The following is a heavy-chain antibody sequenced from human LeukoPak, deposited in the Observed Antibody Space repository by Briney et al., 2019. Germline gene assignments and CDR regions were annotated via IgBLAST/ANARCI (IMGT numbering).Heavy chain of an antibody. J-gene: IGHJ4*02. CDR2: IIPIFGTA. Sequence: WASVKVSCKASGGTFSSYAISWVRQAPGQGLEWMGGIIPIFGTANYAQKFQGRVTITTDESTSTAYMELSSLRSEDTAVYYCVREDAHTYYFDFWGPGTLVTVSS. V-gene: IGHV1-69*05. CDR1: GGTFSSYA. D-gene: IGHD2-2*01. CDR3: VREDAHTYYFDF.